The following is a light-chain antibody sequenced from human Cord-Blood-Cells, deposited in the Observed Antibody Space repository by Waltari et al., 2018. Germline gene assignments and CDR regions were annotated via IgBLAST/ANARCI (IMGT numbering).Light chain of an antibody. CDR1: QSISSW. CDR3: QQYNSYPIT. J-gene: IGKJ3*01. V-gene: IGKV1-5*03. Sequence: DIQMTQSPSTLSASVGDRVNITCRASQSISSWLAWYQQKPGKAPKLLIYKASSLESGVPSRFSGSGSGTEFTLTISSLQPDDFATYYCQQYNSYPITFGPGTKVDIK. CDR2: KAS.